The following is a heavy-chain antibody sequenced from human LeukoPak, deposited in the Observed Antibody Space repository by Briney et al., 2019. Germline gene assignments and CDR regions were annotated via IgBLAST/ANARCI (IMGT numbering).Heavy chain of an antibody. CDR3: ARDLSDISSSWYQNWFDP. V-gene: IGHV4-34*01. CDR2: INHSGST. D-gene: IGHD6-13*01. J-gene: IGHJ5*02. Sequence: PGGSLRLSCAASGFTFSSYAMSWIRQPPGKGLEWIGEINHSGSTNYNPSLKSRVTISVDTSKNQFSLKLSSVTAADTAVYYCARDLSDISSSWYQNWFDPWGQGTLVTVSS. CDR1: GFTFSSYA.